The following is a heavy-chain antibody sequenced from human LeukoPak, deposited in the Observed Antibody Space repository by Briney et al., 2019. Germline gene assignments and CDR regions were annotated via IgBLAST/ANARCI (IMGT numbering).Heavy chain of an antibody. J-gene: IGHJ3*02. CDR1: GFTFSSYS. V-gene: IGHV3-21*04. CDR3: ARPGGSYHDAFDI. Sequence: GGSLRLSCAASGFTFSSYSMNWVRQAPGKGLEWVSSISSSSSYIYYADSVKGRFTISRDNSKNTLYLQMNSLRAEDTAMYYCARPGGSYHDAFDIWGQGTMVTVSS. D-gene: IGHD1-26*01. CDR2: ISSSSSYI.